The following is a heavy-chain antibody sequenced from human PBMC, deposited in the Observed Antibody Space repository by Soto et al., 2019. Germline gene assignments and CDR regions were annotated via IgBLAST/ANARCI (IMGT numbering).Heavy chain of an antibody. J-gene: IGHJ5*02. V-gene: IGHV4-30-4*01. CDR3: ARLYVSGQRHSINRAINWFDP. CDR2: MDYRGTT. Sequence: SETLSLTCTVSGGSISSDNYYWSWIRQPPGKGLEWIGYMDYRGTTYYNPSLESRVTISVDTSQNQFSLKLSSVTAADTAVYYCARLYVSGQRHSINRAINWFDPWGQGTLVTVSS. D-gene: IGHD2-2*02. CDR1: GGSISSDNYY.